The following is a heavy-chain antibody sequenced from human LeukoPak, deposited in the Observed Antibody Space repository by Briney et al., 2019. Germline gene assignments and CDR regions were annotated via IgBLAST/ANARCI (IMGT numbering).Heavy chain of an antibody. Sequence: PGGSLRLSCAASGFTFSSYAMSWVRQAPGKGLEWVSAISGSGGGTYYADSVKGRFTISRDNSKNTLYLQMNSLRAEDTAVYYCAKAPQFTFGGLTNWFDPWGQGTLVTVSS. J-gene: IGHJ5*02. CDR2: ISGSGGGT. V-gene: IGHV3-23*01. CDR3: AKAPQFTFGGLTNWFDP. CDR1: GFTFSSYA. D-gene: IGHD3-16*01.